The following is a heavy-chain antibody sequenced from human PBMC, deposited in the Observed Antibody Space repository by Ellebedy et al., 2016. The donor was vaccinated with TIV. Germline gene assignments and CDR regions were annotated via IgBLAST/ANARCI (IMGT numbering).Heavy chain of an antibody. V-gene: IGHV3-13*01. D-gene: IGHD2-21*01. CDR1: GFTFSSYD. Sequence: PGGSLRLSCAASGFTFSSYDMHWVRQGTGKGLEWVSAIGTAGDTYYPGSVKGRFTISREIAKNSLYLQITSLRAEDTAVYYCARVRFGDTAVDYWGQGTLVTVSS. J-gene: IGHJ4*03. CDR3: ARVRFGDTAVDY. CDR2: IGTAGDT.